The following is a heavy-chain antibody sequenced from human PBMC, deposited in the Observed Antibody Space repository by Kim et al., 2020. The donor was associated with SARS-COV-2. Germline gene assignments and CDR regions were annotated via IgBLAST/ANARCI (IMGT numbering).Heavy chain of an antibody. J-gene: IGHJ5*02. V-gene: IGHV5-10-1*01. Sequence: YSPSFQGHVTISADKSISTAYLQWSSLKASDTAMYYCARHPNYYGSGSYPWGQGTLVTVSS. CDR3: ARHPNYYGSGSYP. D-gene: IGHD3-10*01.